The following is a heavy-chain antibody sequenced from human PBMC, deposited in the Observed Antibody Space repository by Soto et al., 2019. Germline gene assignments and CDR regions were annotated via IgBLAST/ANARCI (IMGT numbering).Heavy chain of an antibody. CDR3: ARHARTKWELLNWFDP. CDR2: IYYSGST. CDR1: GGSISIYY. J-gene: IGHJ5*02. V-gene: IGHV4-59*08. Sequence: SETLSITCTVSGGSISIYYWSWIRQPPGKGLEWIGYIYYSGSTNYNPSLKSRATISEDTSKNQIYMKMSSVTAVDTAVYYCARHARTKWELLNWFDPWGQGTLVTVS. D-gene: IGHD1-26*01.